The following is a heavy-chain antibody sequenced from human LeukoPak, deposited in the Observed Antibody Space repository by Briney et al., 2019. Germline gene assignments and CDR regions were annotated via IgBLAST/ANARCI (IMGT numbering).Heavy chain of an antibody. Sequence: GGALRLSCAASGFTLCCYWVSLGRPAPGEGVGWGANIKQDGSEKYYVDSVKGRFTISRDNAKNSLYLQMNSLRAEDTAVYFCARDAFYCSSTSCYDYWGQGTLVTVSS. D-gene: IGHD2-2*01. CDR3: ARDAFYCSSTSCYDY. V-gene: IGHV3-7*01. CDR1: GFTLCCYW. J-gene: IGHJ4*02. CDR2: IKQDGSEK.